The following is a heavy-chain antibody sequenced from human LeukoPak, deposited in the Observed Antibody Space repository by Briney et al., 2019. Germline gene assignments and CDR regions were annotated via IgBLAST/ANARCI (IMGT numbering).Heavy chain of an antibody. CDR1: GFTLSSYA. Sequence: GGSLRLSCAASGFTLSSYAMSWVRQPPGKGLEWVSATSGSGDSTYYADSVKGRFTISRDNSKNTLYLQMSSLRAEDTAVYYCAKDRGRYYDSSGYYWGYYFDSWGQGILVTVST. CDR3: AKDRGRYYDSSGYYWGYYFDS. J-gene: IGHJ4*02. CDR2: TSGSGDST. V-gene: IGHV3-23*01. D-gene: IGHD3-22*01.